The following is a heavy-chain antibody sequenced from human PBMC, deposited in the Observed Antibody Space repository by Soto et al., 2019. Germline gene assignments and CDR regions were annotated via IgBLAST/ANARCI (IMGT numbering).Heavy chain of an antibody. CDR3: ARDQTSDYIWGSYRYSPMDL. D-gene: IGHD3-16*02. CDR1: GYTFTSYG. J-gene: IGHJ6*03. CDR2: ISVYNGNT. Sequence: QVQLVQSGAEVKKPGASVKVSCKASGYTFTSYGISWVRQAPGQGLEWMGWISVYNGNTNYAQKLQGRVTMTTDTSTSTAYMQLRSLRSDDTAVYYCARDQTSDYIWGSYRYSPMDLWGKGTTVTVSS. V-gene: IGHV1-18*01.